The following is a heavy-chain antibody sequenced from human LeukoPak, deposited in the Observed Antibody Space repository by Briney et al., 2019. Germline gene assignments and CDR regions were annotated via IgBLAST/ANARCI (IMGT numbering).Heavy chain of an antibody. CDR1: GFTFSSMA. V-gene: IGHV3-23*01. CDR2: LSGSGGST. D-gene: IGHD3-16*02. J-gene: IGHJ4*02. CDR3: AKDALRLGELSLIDY. Sequence: PGGSLSCSGPASGFTFSSMAMGWVRQAQGKGWEGVSDLSGSGGSTYYAASVKGRFTISRDNSKNTLYLQMSSLRAEDTAVYYCAKDALRLGELSLIDYWGQGTLVTVSS.